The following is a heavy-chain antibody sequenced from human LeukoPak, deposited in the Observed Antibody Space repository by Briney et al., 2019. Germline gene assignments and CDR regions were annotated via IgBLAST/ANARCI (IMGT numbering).Heavy chain of an antibody. CDR2: IYYSGST. J-gene: IGHJ5*02. D-gene: IGHD4-17*01. CDR3: AREVYGADGGVWFDP. CDR1: GGSISSYY. Sequence: SETLSLTCTVSGGSISSYYWSWIRQPPGKGLEWIGYIYYSGSTNYNPSLKSRVTISVDTSKNQFSLKLSSVTAADTAVYYCAREVYGADGGVWFDPWGQGTLVTVSS. V-gene: IGHV4-59*12.